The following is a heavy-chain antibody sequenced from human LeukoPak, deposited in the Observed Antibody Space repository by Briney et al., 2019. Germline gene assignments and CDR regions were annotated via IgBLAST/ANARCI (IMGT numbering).Heavy chain of an antibody. V-gene: IGHV3-21*01. Sequence: PGGSLRLSCAASGFTFSSYSMNWVRQAPGKGLEWVSSISSSSSYIYYADSVKGRFTISRDNAKNSLYLQMNSLRAEDMAVYYCASMRHPRYDYVWGSYRDGLELIDYWGQGTLVTVSS. J-gene: IGHJ4*02. CDR2: ISSSSSYI. CDR3: ASMRHPRYDYVWGSYRDGLELIDY. D-gene: IGHD3-16*02. CDR1: GFTFSSYS.